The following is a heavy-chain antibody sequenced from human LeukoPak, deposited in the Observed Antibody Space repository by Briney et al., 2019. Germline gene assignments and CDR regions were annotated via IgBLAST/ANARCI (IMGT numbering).Heavy chain of an antibody. D-gene: IGHD1-26*01. CDR2: ISSSSSTI. V-gene: IGHV3-48*02. Sequence: GGSLRLSCAASGFTFSVYTMNWVRQAPGKGLEWVSYISSSSSTIYYADSVKGRFIISRDNARNSLYLQMNSLRDEDTAIYYCARGRNSGSYFGSWGRGTLVTVSS. J-gene: IGHJ4*02. CDR3: ARGRNSGSYFGS. CDR1: GFTFSVYT.